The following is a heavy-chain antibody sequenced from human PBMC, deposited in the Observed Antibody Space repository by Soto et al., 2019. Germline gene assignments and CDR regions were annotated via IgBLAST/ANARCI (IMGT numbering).Heavy chain of an antibody. Sequence: QVQLVQSGAEVKKPGASVKVSCKASGYTFTSYDINWVRQAPGQGLEWMGWMNPNSGNTDYAQKFQGRVTMTRNNSRSKAYMELRSLRSEDTAVYYCARTLYGDNVDYWGQGTLVTVSS. CDR3: ARTLYGDNVDY. D-gene: IGHD4-17*01. CDR1: GYTFTSYD. J-gene: IGHJ4*02. V-gene: IGHV1-8*01. CDR2: MNPNSGNT.